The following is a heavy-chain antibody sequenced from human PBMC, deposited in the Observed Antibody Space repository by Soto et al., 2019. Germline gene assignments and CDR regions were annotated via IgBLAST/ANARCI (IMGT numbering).Heavy chain of an antibody. CDR3: ATDFWSGYYTLAFDI. CDR2: FDPEDGET. D-gene: IGHD3-3*01. Sequence: ASVKVSCKVSGYTLTELSMHWVRQAPGKGLEWMGGFDPEDGETIYAQKFQGRVTMTEDTSTDTAYMELSSLRSEDTAVYYCATDFWSGYYTLAFDIWGQGTMVTVSS. J-gene: IGHJ3*02. V-gene: IGHV1-24*01. CDR1: GYTLTELS.